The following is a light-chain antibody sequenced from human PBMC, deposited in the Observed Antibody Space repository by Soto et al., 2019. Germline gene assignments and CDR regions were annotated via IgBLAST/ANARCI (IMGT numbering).Light chain of an antibody. CDR3: QSYDSGFSGLV. CDR1: SSNIGAGYD. J-gene: IGLJ3*02. CDR2: GNK. Sequence: QSVLTQPPSVSGSPGQRITISCTGSSSNIGAGYDVHWYQQLPGTAPKLLIYGNKNRTSGVTDQFSGSKSGTSASLTITGLQAEDEDDYFCQSYDSGFSGLVFVGGTKLTVL. V-gene: IGLV1-40*01.